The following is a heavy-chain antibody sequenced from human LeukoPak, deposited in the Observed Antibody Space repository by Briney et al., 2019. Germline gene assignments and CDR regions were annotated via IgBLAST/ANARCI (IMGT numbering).Heavy chain of an antibody. J-gene: IGHJ5*02. CDR1: GGSISSGSYY. V-gene: IGHV4-61*02. Sequence: SQTLSLTCTVSGGSISSGSYYWSWIRQPAGKGLEWIGRIYTSGSTNYNPSLKSRVTISVDTSKNQFSLKLSSVTAADMAVYYCARVARWFGDLDPWGQGTLVTVSS. CDR3: ARVARWFGDLDP. D-gene: IGHD3-10*01. CDR2: IYTSGST.